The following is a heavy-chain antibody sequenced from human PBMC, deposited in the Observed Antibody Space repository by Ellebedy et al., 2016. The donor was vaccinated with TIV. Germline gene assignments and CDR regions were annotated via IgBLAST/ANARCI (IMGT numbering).Heavy chain of an antibody. J-gene: IGHJ4*02. CDR1: GFNFDDYA. CDR2: TNWNGGRT. D-gene: IGHD3-3*01. Sequence: GESLKISCAASGFNFDDYAMSWVRQAPGKGLEWVSGTNWNGGRTRYADSVKGRFTISRDNAKNSLSLQMNSLRAEDTAVYYCARGYYDSWSGYPGFDYWGQGTQVTVSS. CDR3: ARGYYDSWSGYPGFDY. V-gene: IGHV3-20*04.